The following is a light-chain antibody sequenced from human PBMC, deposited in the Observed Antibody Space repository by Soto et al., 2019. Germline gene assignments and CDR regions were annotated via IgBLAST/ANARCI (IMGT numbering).Light chain of an antibody. CDR1: QSDSSSS. CDR2: DAS. Sequence: EIVLTQSPGTLSLSPGQRATLSCRASQSDSSSSLAWYQQKRGQAPSLLIHDASSRATGIPDRFSGSGSGTDFTLTISRLEPEDFAVYYCQQYGGSPRTFGQGTKVEVK. V-gene: IGKV3-20*01. CDR3: QQYGGSPRT. J-gene: IGKJ1*01.